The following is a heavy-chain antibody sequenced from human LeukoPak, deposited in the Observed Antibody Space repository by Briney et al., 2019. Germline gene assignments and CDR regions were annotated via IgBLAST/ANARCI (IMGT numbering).Heavy chain of an antibody. V-gene: IGHV1-69*13. J-gene: IGHJ4*02. CDR2: IIPIFVTA. CDR3: AREFSRYCSSTSCYPGLWFGEDFHFDY. Sequence: SVKVSCKASGGTFSSYAISWVRQAPGQGLEWMGGIIPIFVTANYAQKFQGRVTITADESTSTAYMELSSLRSEDTAVYYCAREFSRYCSSTSCYPGLWFGEDFHFDYWGQGTLVTVSS. CDR1: GGTFSSYA. D-gene: IGHD2-2*01.